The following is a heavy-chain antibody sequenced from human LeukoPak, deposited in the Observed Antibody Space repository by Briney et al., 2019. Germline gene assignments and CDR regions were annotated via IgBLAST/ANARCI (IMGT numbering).Heavy chain of an antibody. D-gene: IGHD5-18*01. Sequence: GESLQISCKGSGYSFTSYWIGWVRQMPGKGLEWMGIIYPGDSDTRYSPSFQGQVTISADKSISTAYLQWSSLKASDTAMYYCARHRGYSYGHYYYYMDVWGKGTTVTVSS. CDR3: ARHRGYSYGHYYYYMDV. V-gene: IGHV5-51*01. J-gene: IGHJ6*03. CDR1: GYSFTSYW. CDR2: IYPGDSDT.